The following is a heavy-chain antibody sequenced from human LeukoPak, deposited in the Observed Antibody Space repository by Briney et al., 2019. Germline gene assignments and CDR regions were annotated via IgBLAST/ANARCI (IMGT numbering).Heavy chain of an antibody. CDR3: ARAAGIAVAATPLLDY. CDR2: ISAYNGNT. D-gene: IGHD6-19*01. Sequence: ASVKVSCKASGYTFTAYYLHWVRQAPGQGLEWMGWISAYNGNTNYAQKLQGRVTMTTDTSTSTAYMELRSLRSDDTAVYYCARAAGIAVAATPLLDYWGQGALVTVSS. J-gene: IGHJ4*02. V-gene: IGHV1-18*04. CDR1: GYTFTAYY.